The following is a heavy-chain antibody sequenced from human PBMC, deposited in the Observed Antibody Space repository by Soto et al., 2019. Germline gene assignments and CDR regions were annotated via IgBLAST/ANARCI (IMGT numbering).Heavy chain of an antibody. CDR3: ARDTSNSFDY. D-gene: IGHD2-2*01. Sequence: HAQLVQSGGELKKPGASVKVSCNTSGYRFNTYVITWVRQAPGQGLEWMGWISPHNGNTNYAEKFQGRVNMTTDTITKTAYMELRNLRFDDTAVYYCARDTSNSFDYWGQGTLVTVSS. J-gene: IGHJ4*02. CDR1: GYRFNTYV. CDR2: ISPHNGNT. V-gene: IGHV1-18*01.